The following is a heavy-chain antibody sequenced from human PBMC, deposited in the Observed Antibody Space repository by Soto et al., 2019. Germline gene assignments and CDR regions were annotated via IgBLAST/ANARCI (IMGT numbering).Heavy chain of an antibody. CDR1: GGSISSGGYS. D-gene: IGHD4-4*01. CDR3: ARGRYSNYAGNWFDP. J-gene: IGHJ5*02. V-gene: IGHV4-30-2*01. Sequence: SETLSLTCAVSGGSISSGGYSWSWIRQPPGKGLEWIGYIYHSGSTYYNPSLKSRVTISVDRSKNQFSLKLSSVTAADTAVYYCARGRYSNYAGNWFDPWGQGTLVTVSS. CDR2: IYHSGST.